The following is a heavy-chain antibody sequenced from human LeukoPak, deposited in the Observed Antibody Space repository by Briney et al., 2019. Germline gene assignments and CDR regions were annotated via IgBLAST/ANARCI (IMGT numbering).Heavy chain of an antibody. J-gene: IGHJ4*02. CDR3: ARHYYRSESAYNPLDH. V-gene: IGHV3-7*01. Sequence: PGGSLRLSCVVSGVSFSKYWMTWVRQAPGKGLEWVANINEDGSEKNYVDSAKGRFSISRDDARNSLSLEMNSLRAEDTAVYYCARHYYRSESAYNPLDHWGQGTLVTVSS. D-gene: IGHD3-10*01. CDR2: INEDGSEK. CDR1: GVSFSKYW.